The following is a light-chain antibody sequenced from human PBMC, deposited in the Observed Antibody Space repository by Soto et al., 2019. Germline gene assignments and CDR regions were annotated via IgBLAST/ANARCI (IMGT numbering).Light chain of an antibody. V-gene: IGLV2-11*01. CDR3: VSWDDSLSGLV. CDR1: SSDVGGYNY. Sequence: QSALTQPRSVSGSPGQSVTISCTGTSSDVGGYNYVSWYQQHPGKAPKLMIYDVGKRPSGVPDRFSGSKSDNTASLTISGLQAEDEADYYCVSWDDSLSGLVFGTGTKVTVL. J-gene: IGLJ1*01. CDR2: DVG.